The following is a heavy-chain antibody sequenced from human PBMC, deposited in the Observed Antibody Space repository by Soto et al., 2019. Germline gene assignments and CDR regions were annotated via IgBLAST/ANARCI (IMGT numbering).Heavy chain of an antibody. J-gene: IGHJ6*02. CDR1: GGSINSDDYY. CDR3: ARGYSRLITIFGKLNYGMDV. V-gene: IGHV4-61*08. CDR2: INHSGST. D-gene: IGHD3-3*01. Sequence: QVQLQESGPGLVKPSETLALTCTVSGGSINSDDYYWRWIRQPPGKGLECIGEINHSGSTNYNPTLQGGAAISVDTSNNQFSLKLSSVTAAETAVYYCARGYSRLITIFGKLNYGMDVWGQGNTVTVSS.